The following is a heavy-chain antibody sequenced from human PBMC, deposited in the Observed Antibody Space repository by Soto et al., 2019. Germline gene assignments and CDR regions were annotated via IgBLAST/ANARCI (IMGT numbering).Heavy chain of an antibody. Sequence: PSETLSLTCTVSGGSISSYYWSWIRQPPGKGLEWIGCIYYSGSTNYNPSLKSRVTISVDTSKNQFSLKLSSVTAADTAVYYCARESSSGWFDYWGQGTLVTVSS. CDR2: IYYSGST. CDR3: ARESSSGWFDY. V-gene: IGHV4-59*01. J-gene: IGHJ5*01. D-gene: IGHD6-19*01. CDR1: GGSISSYY.